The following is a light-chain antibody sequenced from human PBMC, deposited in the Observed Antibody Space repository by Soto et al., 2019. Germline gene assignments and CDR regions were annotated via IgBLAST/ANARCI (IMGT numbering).Light chain of an antibody. Sequence: VLTQPASVSGSPGQSITISCTGTSSDVGSYNLVSWYQQHPGKAPKLMIYEGSKRPSGVSNRFSGSKSGNTASLTISGLQAEDEADYYCCSYAGSSTSYVFGTGTKVTVL. CDR1: SSDVGSYNL. J-gene: IGLJ1*01. CDR3: CSYAGSSTSYV. CDR2: EGS. V-gene: IGLV2-23*01.